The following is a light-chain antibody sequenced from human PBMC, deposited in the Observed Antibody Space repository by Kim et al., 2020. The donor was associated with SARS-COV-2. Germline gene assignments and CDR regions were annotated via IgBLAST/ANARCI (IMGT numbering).Light chain of an antibody. J-gene: IGLJ1*01. Sequence: QSITTSCTGTRRDVSGYNYVSWYQQHPGKAPKLMIFDVSDRPSGVSTRFSGSKSGNTASLPISALQAEDEADYYCSSYLRSSTYYVFGSGTKVTVL. V-gene: IGLV2-14*03. CDR2: DVS. CDR3: SSYLRSSTYYV. CDR1: RRDVSGYNY.